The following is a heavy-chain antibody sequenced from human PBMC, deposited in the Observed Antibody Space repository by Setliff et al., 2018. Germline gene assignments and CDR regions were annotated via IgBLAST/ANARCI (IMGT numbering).Heavy chain of an antibody. D-gene: IGHD2-15*01. Sequence: GGSLSLSCAASGFMFSSYGMHWVRQAPGKGLEWVAFIRYDASNKYYSDSVKGRFTISRDNSKSTLFLQMNSLRAEDTALYYRAKDGALYSRDGSFDYWGQGTLVTVSS. J-gene: IGHJ4*02. V-gene: IGHV3-30*02. CDR1: GFMFSSYG. CDR2: IRYDASNK. CDR3: AKDGALYSRDGSFDY.